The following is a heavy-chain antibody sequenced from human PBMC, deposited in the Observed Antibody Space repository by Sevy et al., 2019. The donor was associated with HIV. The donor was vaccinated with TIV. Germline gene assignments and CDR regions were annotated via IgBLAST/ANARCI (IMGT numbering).Heavy chain of an antibody. CDR1: GFSFSSYD. CDR2: IRYDGSKK. J-gene: IGHJ6*02. V-gene: IGHV3-33*01. D-gene: IGHD3-3*01. Sequence: GGSLRLSCAASGFSFSSYDMHWVRQAPGMGLEWVAVIRYDGSKKHYGDSVKGGFTISRHNAKNALYRQMSSLRADDTAVYYFAREKVDTSMIFVEYYGMDVLGQGTTVTVSS. CDR3: AREKVDTSMIFVEYYGMDV.